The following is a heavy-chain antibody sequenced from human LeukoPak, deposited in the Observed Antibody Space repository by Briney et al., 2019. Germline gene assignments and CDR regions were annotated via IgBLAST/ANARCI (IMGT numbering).Heavy chain of an antibody. CDR3: AKDTIFGVVGYYFDY. CDR2: IRYDGSNK. V-gene: IGHV3-30*02. CDR1: GFTFSSYG. J-gene: IGHJ4*02. Sequence: AGGSLRLSCAASGFTFSSYGMHWVRQAPGKGLEWVAFIRYDGSNKYYADSVKGRFTISRDNSKNTLYLQMNSLRAEDTAVYYCAKDTIFGVVGYYFDYWGQGTLVTVSS. D-gene: IGHD3-3*01.